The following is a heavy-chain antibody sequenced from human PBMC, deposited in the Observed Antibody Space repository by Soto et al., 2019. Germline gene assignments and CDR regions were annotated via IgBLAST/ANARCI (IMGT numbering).Heavy chain of an antibody. D-gene: IGHD3-22*01. CDR1: GFTFSSYA. J-gene: IGHJ4*02. CDR2: ISYDGSNK. V-gene: IGHV3-30-3*01. CDR3: ARGTNYYDSSAYYSLDY. Sequence: QVQLVESGGGVVQPGRSLRLSCAASGFTFSSYAMHWVRQAPGKGLEWVAVISYDGSNKYYADSVKGRFTISRDNSKNTLYLQMNSLRAEDTAVYYCARGTNYYDSSAYYSLDYWGQGTLVTVSS.